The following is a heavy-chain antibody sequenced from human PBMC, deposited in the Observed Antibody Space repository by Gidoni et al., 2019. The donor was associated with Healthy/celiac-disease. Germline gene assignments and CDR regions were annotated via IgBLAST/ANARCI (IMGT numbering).Heavy chain of an antibody. CDR1: GGSISSGSYY. Sequence: QVQLQESGPGLVKPSQTLSLTCTVSGGSISSGSYYWSWIRQPAGTGLEWIGRIYTSGSTNYNPSLKSRVTISVDTSKNQFSLKLSSVTAADTAVYYCARGPGIFGVVNPLDYWGQGTLVTVSS. CDR3: ARGPGIFGVVNPLDY. J-gene: IGHJ4*02. CDR2: IYTSGST. V-gene: IGHV4-61*02. D-gene: IGHD3-3*01.